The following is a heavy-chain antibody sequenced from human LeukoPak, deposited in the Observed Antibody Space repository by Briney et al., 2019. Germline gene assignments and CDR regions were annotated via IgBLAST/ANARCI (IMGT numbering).Heavy chain of an antibody. D-gene: IGHD4-17*01. CDR3: ASLDYGDYYFDY. CDR1: GGSISSYY. Sequence: PSETLSLXCTVSGGSISSYYWSWIRQPPGKELESIGYIYYSGSTNYNPSLKSRVTISVDTSKNQFSLKLSSVTAADTAVYYCASLDYGDYYFDYWGQGTLVTVSS. CDR2: IYYSGST. V-gene: IGHV4-59*01. J-gene: IGHJ4*02.